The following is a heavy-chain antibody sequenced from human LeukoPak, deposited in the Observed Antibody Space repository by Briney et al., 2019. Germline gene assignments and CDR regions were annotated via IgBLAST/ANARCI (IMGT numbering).Heavy chain of an antibody. V-gene: IGHV4-30-4*08. Sequence: PSETLSLTCTVSGGSISSGDYYWSWIRQPRGKGLEWIGYIYYSGSTYYNPSLKSRVTISVDTSKNQFSLKLSSVTAADTAVYYCARVDLGDYYDSSGPGAFDIWGQGTMVTVSP. CDR1: GGSISSGDYY. CDR3: ARVDLGDYYDSSGPGAFDI. J-gene: IGHJ3*02. CDR2: IYYSGST. D-gene: IGHD3-22*01.